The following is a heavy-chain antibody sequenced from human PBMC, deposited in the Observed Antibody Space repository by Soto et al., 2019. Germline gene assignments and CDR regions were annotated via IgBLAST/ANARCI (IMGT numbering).Heavy chain of an antibody. D-gene: IGHD3-22*01. CDR3: ARGGSGYTWFNEF. J-gene: IGHJ4*02. Sequence: QEQLVQSGAEVKKPGSSVKVSCKASGGLFSSYPISWVRQVPGQGLEWMGGIISVFQRAYYTQRFQGRVTITADEYTNTAYMELSSLRSEDTAIYYCARGGSGYTWFNEFWGQGTLVTVSS. CDR2: IISVFQRA. CDR1: GGLFSSYP. V-gene: IGHV1-69*01.